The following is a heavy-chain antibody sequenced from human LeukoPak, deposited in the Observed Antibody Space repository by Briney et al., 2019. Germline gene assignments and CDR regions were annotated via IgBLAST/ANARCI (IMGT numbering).Heavy chain of an antibody. D-gene: IGHD6-19*01. CDR1: GGSISSSSYY. Sequence: PSETLSLTCTVSGGSISSSSYYWGWIRQPPGKGLEWIGSIYYSGSTYYNPSLKSRVTISVDTSKNQFSLKLSSVTAADTAVYYCARHLAVAGPFDYWGQGTLVTVSS. CDR2: IYYSGST. CDR3: ARHLAVAGPFDY. V-gene: IGHV4-39*01. J-gene: IGHJ4*02.